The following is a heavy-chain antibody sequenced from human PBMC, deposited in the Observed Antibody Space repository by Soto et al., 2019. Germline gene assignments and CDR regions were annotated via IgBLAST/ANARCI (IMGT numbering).Heavy chain of an antibody. V-gene: IGHV2-26*01. CDR2: IFSNDEK. CDR3: ARIHLDVITMIVTQEFDP. Sequence: GPTLVNPTETRTLTCTVSGFSLSNARMGVSWIRQPPGKALEWLAHIFSNDEKSYSTSLKSRLTISKDTSKSQVVLTMTNMDPVDTATYYCARIHLDVITMIVTQEFDPWDQGTLVTVSS. CDR1: GFSLSNARMG. D-gene: IGHD3-22*01. J-gene: IGHJ5*02.